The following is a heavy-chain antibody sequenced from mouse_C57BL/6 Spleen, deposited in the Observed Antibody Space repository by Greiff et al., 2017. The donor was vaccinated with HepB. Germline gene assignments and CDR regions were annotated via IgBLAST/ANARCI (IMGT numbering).Heavy chain of an antibody. CDR2: INPYNGGT. V-gene: IGHV1-19*01. CDR1: GYTFTDYY. Sequence: EVQLQQSGPVLVKPGASVKMSCKASGYTFTDYYMNWVKQSHGKSLEWIGVINPYNGGTSYNQKFKGKATLTVDKSSSTAYMELNSLTSEDSAVYYCARGLDYYAMDYWGQGTSVTVSS. D-gene: IGHD4-1*01. CDR3: ARGLDYYAMDY. J-gene: IGHJ4*01.